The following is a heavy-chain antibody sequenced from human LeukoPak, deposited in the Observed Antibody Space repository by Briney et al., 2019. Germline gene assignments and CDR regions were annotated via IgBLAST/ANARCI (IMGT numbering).Heavy chain of an antibody. CDR1: GGTFSSYA. CDR2: IIPILGTA. D-gene: IGHD3-3*01. V-gene: IGHV1-69*13. Sequence: ASVKVSCKASGGTFSSYAISWVRQAPGQGLEWMGGIIPILGTANYAQKFQGRVTITADESTSTAYMELSSLGSEDTAVYYCARDLHSGFWSGYQRHYYYYMDVWGKGTTVTVSS. J-gene: IGHJ6*03. CDR3: ARDLHSGFWSGYQRHYYYYMDV.